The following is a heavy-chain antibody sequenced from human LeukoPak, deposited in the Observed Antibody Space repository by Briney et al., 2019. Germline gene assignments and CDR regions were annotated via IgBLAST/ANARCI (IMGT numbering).Heavy chain of an antibody. D-gene: IGHD3-22*01. CDR3: ARGRYYYDSSGAFDI. Sequence: GGSLRLSCAASGFTFSSYGMHWVRQAPGKGLEWVAFIRYDGSNKYYADSVKGRFTISRDNSKNTLYLQMNSLRAEDTAVYYCARGRYYYDSSGAFDIWGQGTMVTVSS. J-gene: IGHJ3*02. CDR2: IRYDGSNK. V-gene: IGHV3-30*02. CDR1: GFTFSSYG.